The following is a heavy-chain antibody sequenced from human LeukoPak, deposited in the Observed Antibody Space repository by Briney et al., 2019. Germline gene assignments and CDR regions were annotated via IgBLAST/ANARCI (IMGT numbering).Heavy chain of an antibody. D-gene: IGHD3-10*01. CDR3: ARDSQGSGMYSVVY. CDR2: IKHDGSEK. J-gene: IGHJ4*02. Sequence: GGSLRLSCAASGFTLSIYWMSWVRQAPGKGLEWVANIKHDGSEKYYVDSVKGRFTISRDNAKNSLFLQMNSLRAEDTAVYYCARDSQGSGMYSVVYWGQGTLVTVSS. V-gene: IGHV3-7*05. CDR1: GFTLSIYW.